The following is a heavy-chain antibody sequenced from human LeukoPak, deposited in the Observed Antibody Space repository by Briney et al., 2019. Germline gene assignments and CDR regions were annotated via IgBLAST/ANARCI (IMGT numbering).Heavy chain of an antibody. J-gene: IGHJ2*01. CDR2: IKQDGSEK. D-gene: IGHD3-22*01. CDR3: ARHRYYYDSSGPLRWYFDL. V-gene: IGHV3-7*01. Sequence: GGSLRLSCAASGFTFSSYWMSWVRQAPGKGLEWVANIKQDGSEKYYVDSVKGRFTISRDNAKNSLYLQMNSLRAEDTAVYYCARHRYYYDSSGPLRWYFDLWGRGTLVTVSS. CDR1: GFTFSSYW.